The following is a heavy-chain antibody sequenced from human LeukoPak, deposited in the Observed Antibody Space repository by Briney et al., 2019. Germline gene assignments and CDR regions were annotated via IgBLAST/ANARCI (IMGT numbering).Heavy chain of an antibody. Sequence: PGESLKISCKGSGYSFTSYWIGWVRQMPGKGLEWMGIIYPGDSDTRYSPSFQGQVTISADKSISTAYLQGSSLKASDTAMYYCARHGPMYYYDSSGYCDYWGQGTLVTVSS. CDR1: GYSFTSYW. CDR2: IYPGDSDT. J-gene: IGHJ4*02. D-gene: IGHD3-22*01. CDR3: ARHGPMYYYDSSGYCDY. V-gene: IGHV5-51*01.